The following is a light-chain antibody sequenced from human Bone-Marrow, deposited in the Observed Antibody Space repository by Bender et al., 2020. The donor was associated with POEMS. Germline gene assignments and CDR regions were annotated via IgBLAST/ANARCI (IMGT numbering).Light chain of an antibody. CDR2: EVT. CDR1: SSNVGSYNL. J-gene: IGLJ1*01. V-gene: IGLV2-23*02. Sequence: QSALTQPASVSGSPGQSITISCTGTSSNVGSYNLVSWYQQHPGKVPKLLIYEVTERPSGVSDRFSGSRSGYTASLTISGLQAEDEADYYCCSYAGGGTFYVFGTGTKVTVL. CDR3: CSYAGGGTFYV.